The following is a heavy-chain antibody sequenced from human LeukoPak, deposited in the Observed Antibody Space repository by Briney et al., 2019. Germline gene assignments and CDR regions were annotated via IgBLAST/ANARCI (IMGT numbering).Heavy chain of an antibody. CDR2: IYYSGST. CDR1: GGSVSSGSYY. CDR3: ARDNSFVARSIDY. D-gene: IGHD2/OR15-2a*01. J-gene: IGHJ4*02. V-gene: IGHV4-61*01. Sequence: PSETLSLTCTVSGGSVSSGSYYWSWIRQPPGRGLEWIGYIYYSGSTNYNPSLKSRVTISVDTSKNQFSLKLSSVTAADSAVYYCARDNSFVARSIDYWGQGTLVTVSS.